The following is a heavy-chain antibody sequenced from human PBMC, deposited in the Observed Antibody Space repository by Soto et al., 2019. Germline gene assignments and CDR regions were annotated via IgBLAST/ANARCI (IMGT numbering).Heavy chain of an antibody. V-gene: IGHV3-30*18. CDR2: ISYDGSNK. CDR3: ANDSILLNIALAEDAFDI. CDR1: GFTFSSYG. J-gene: IGHJ3*02. Sequence: QVQLVESGGGVVQPGRSLRLSCAASGFTFSSYGMHWVRQAPGKGLEWVAVISYDGSNKYYADSVKGRFTISRDNSKNTLYLQMNRLRAADTAVYYCANDSILLNIALAEDAFDIWGQGTMVTVSS. D-gene: IGHD6-19*01.